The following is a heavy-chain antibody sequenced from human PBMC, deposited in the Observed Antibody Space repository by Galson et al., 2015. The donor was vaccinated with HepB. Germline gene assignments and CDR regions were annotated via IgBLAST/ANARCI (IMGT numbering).Heavy chain of an antibody. Sequence: VKVSCKASGGTFSSYAISWVRQAPGQGLEWMGGIIPIFGTANYAQKFQGRVTITADESTSTAYMELSSLRSEDTAVYYCARPREQPSHDYDILTGYRYYGMDVWGQGTTVTVSS. CDR3: ARPREQPSHDYDILTGYRYYGMDV. V-gene: IGHV1-69*13. J-gene: IGHJ6*02. D-gene: IGHD3-9*01. CDR1: GGTFSSYA. CDR2: IIPIFGTA.